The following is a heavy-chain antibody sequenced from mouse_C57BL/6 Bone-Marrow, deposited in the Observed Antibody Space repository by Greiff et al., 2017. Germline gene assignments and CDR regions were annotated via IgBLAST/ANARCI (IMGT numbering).Heavy chain of an antibody. V-gene: IGHV1-9*01. CDR3: ASPWGYDKNYYFDY. CDR1: GYTFTGYW. Sequence: QVQLKESGAELMKPGASVKLSCKATGYTFTGYWIEWVKQRPGHGLEWIGEILPGSGSTNYNEKFKGKATFTADTSSNTAYMQLSSLTTEDSAIYYGASPWGYDKNYYFDYWGQGTTLTVSS. D-gene: IGHD2-2*01. CDR2: ILPGSGST. J-gene: IGHJ2*01.